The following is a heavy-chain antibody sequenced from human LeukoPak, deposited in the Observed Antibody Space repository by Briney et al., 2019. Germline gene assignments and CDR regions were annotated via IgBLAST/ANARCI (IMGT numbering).Heavy chain of an antibody. CDR2: ISSSSSLI. Sequence: GGSLRLSCAASGFTVSSNFMSWVRQAPGKGLEWISYISSSSSLIYYADSVKGRFTISRDNAKNSLYLQMNSLRDEDTAVYYCARGSVVTTLLGAFDIWGQGTMVTVSS. CDR3: ARGSVVTTLLGAFDI. V-gene: IGHV3-48*02. D-gene: IGHD4-17*01. CDR1: GFTVSSNF. J-gene: IGHJ3*02.